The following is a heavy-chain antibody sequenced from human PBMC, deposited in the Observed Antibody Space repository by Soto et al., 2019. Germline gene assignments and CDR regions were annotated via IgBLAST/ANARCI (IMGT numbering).Heavy chain of an antibody. CDR2: INPSGGST. J-gene: IGHJ5*02. D-gene: IGHD2-8*01. CDR3: AGEYCTNGVCYWVDT. Sequence: XSVKVSCKASVYTFTSYYMHWVRQAPGQGLEWMGIINPSGGSTSYAQKFQGRVTMTRDTSTSTVYMELSSLRSEDTAVYYCAGEYCTNGVCYWVDTWGQETLVTVS. CDR1: VYTFTSYY. V-gene: IGHV1-46*01.